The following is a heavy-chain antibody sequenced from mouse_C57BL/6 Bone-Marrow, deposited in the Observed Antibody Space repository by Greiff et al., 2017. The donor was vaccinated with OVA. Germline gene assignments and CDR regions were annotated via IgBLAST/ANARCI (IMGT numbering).Heavy chain of an antibody. V-gene: IGHV5-6*01. CDR2: ISSGGSYT. Sequence: DVHLVESGGDLVKPGGSLKLSCAASGFTFSSYGMSWVRQTPDKRLEWVATISSGGSYTYYPDSVKGRFTISRDNAKNTLYLQMSSLKSEDTAMYYCARQLGRFAYWGQGTLVTVSA. CDR3: ARQLGRFAY. D-gene: IGHD4-1*01. J-gene: IGHJ3*01. CDR1: GFTFSSYG.